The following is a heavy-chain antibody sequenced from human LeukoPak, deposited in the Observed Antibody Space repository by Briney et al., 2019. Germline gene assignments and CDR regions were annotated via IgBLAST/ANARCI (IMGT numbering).Heavy chain of an antibody. CDR3: ATARYDDNDYYYYYMDV. CDR2: IDPEDGDT. J-gene: IGHJ6*03. D-gene: IGHD3-9*01. Sequence: ASVKVSCKISGYTPSDLSIHWVRQAPGKGLEWVGGIDPEDGDTVYARNFRGRFTVTEDTSTDTSYMELSSLTADDTAVYYCATARYDDNDYYYYYMDVWGDGTSVTVSS. V-gene: IGHV1-24*01. CDR1: GYTPSDLS.